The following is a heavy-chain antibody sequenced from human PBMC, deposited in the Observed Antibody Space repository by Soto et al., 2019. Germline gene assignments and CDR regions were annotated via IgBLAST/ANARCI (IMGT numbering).Heavy chain of an antibody. CDR1: CGSISSGDYY. J-gene: IGHJ5*02. V-gene: IGHV4-30-4*01. CDR3: ARANTLGPSINWFDP. D-gene: IGHD2-2*02. Sequence: SETLSLTCTVSCGSISSGDYYWSWIRQPPGKGLEWIGYIYYSGSTYYNPSLKSRVTISVDTSKNQFSLKLSSVTAADTAVYYCARANTLGPSINWFDPWGQGTLVTVSS. CDR2: IYYSGST.